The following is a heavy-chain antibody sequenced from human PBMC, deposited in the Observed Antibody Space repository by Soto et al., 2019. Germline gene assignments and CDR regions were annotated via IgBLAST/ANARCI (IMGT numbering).Heavy chain of an antibody. J-gene: IGHJ4*02. CDR2: IYPGDSDT. CDR1: GYSFTTYW. V-gene: IGHV5-51*01. Sequence: GESLKISCKGSGYSFTTYWIAWVRQMPGKGLEWMGVIYPGDSDTRYSPSFQGQVTISADKSISTAYLQWSSLKASDTAVYFCTKYRRTDAEGYSFDYWGQGALVTVSS. D-gene: IGHD2-15*01. CDR3: TKYRRTDAEGYSFDY.